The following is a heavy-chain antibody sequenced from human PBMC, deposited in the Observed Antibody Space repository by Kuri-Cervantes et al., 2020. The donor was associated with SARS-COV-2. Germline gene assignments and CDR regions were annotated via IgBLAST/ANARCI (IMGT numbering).Heavy chain of an antibody. CDR2: SSAYNGNT. CDR1: GYTFTSYG. V-gene: IGHV1-18*01. J-gene: IGHJ3*02. CDR3: ARGGVGYCSSTSCYSFWAFDI. D-gene: IGHD2-2*02. Sequence: ASVKVSCKASGYTFTSYGISWVRQAPGQGLEWMGWSSAYNGNTNYAQKLQGRVTMTTDTSTSTAYMELGSLRSEDTAVYYCARGGVGYCSSTSCYSFWAFDIWGQGAMVTVSS.